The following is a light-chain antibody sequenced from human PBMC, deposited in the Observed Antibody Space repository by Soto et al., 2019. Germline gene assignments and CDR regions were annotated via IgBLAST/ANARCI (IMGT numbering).Light chain of an antibody. CDR2: DAS. CDR1: QGVSSSY. CDR3: QQYGSSPIT. V-gene: IGKV3D-20*01. J-gene: IGKJ5*01. Sequence: LLTPAPGTLTLSTGERDTLPCRASQGVSSSYVAWYQHRPGLAPRLLIHDASSRATGIPDRFSGTKSGTDFTLTIRRLEPEDAAVYYCQQYGSSPITFGQGTRLEIK.